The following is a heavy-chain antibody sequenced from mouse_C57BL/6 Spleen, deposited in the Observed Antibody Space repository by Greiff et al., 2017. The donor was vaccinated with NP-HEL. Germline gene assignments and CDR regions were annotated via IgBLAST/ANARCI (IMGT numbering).Heavy chain of an antibody. CDR1: GYTFTSYW. Sequence: QVQLQQPGAELVRPGSSVKLSCKASGYTFTSYWMDWVKQRPGQGLEWIGNIYPSDSETHYNQKFKDKATLTVDKSSSTAYMQLSSLTSEDSAVYYCAREDYGSRKYFDVWGTGTTVTVSS. V-gene: IGHV1-61*01. CDR2: IYPSDSET. D-gene: IGHD1-1*01. J-gene: IGHJ1*03. CDR3: AREDYGSRKYFDV.